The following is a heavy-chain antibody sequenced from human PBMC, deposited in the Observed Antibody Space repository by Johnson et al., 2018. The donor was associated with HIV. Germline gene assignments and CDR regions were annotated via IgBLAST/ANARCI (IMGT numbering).Heavy chain of an antibody. CDR2: IKQDGSET. CDR3: AREGGSYKDDAFDI. D-gene: IGHD1-26*01. CDR1: GFTFSDYY. J-gene: IGHJ3*02. V-gene: IGHV3-7*03. Sequence: EVQLVESGGGLVKPGGSLRLSCAASGFTFSDYYMSWVRQGPGKGLEWVASIKQDGSETSYVDSVKGRFIISRDNAKNSLYLQMNSLRAEDTALYYCAREGGSYKDDAFDIWGQGTVVTVSS.